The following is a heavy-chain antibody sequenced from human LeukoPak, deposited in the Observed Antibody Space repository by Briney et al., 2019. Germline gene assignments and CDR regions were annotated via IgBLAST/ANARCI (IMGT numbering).Heavy chain of an antibody. Sequence: SETLSLTCTVSGGSISSSSYYWGWIRQPPGKGLEWIGSIYYSGSTYYNPSLKSRVTISVDTSKNQFSLKLSSVTAADTAVYYCATANNGYCSSTSCYTGRGAFDIWGQGTMVTVSS. V-gene: IGHV4-39*01. D-gene: IGHD2-2*02. J-gene: IGHJ3*02. CDR2: IYYSGST. CDR3: ATANNGYCSSTSCYTGRGAFDI. CDR1: GGSISSSSYY.